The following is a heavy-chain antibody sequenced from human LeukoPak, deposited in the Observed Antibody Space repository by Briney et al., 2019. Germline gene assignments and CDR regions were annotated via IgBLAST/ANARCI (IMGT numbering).Heavy chain of an antibody. CDR3: AKIRAYGGKYFDY. CDR2: ISGSGGST. V-gene: IGHV3-23*01. J-gene: IGHJ4*02. Sequence: GGSLRLSCAASGFTFSSYAMSWVRQAPGKGLEGVSAISGSGGSTYYADSVKGRFTISRDNSKNTLYLQMNSLRAEDTAVYYCAKIRAYGGKYFDYWGQGTLVTVSS. D-gene: IGHD4-23*01. CDR1: GFTFSSYA.